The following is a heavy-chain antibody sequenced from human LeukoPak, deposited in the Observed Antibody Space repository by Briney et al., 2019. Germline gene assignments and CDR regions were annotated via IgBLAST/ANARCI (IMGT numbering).Heavy chain of an antibody. J-gene: IGHJ3*02. CDR2: INHSGST. Sequence: SETLSLTCAVYGGSFSGYYWSWIRQPPGKGLEWIGEINHSGSTNYNPSLKSRVTISVDTSKNQFSLKLSSVTAADTAVYYCARVAEVEWFFAFDIWGQGTMVTVSS. V-gene: IGHV4-34*01. CDR3: ARVAEVEWFFAFDI. D-gene: IGHD3-3*01. CDR1: GGSFSGYY.